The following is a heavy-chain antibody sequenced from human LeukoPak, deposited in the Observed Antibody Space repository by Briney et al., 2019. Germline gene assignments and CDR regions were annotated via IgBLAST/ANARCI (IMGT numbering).Heavy chain of an antibody. J-gene: IGHJ5*02. D-gene: IGHD4-17*01. CDR1: AFTFSSYG. CDR2: IYYDGGKK. Sequence: GGSLRLSCAASAFTFSSYGMHWVRQAPGKGLEWVAVIYYDGGKKHYADSVKGRFTISRDNSKNTLYLQVNSLRAEDTAVYYCARGHRLTTVTTGWFDPWGQGTLVTVSS. V-gene: IGHV3-33*01. CDR3: ARGHRLTTVTTGWFDP.